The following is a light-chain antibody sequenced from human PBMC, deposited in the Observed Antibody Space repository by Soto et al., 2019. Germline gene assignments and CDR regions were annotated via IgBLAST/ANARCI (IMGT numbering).Light chain of an antibody. CDR3: QQYET. Sequence: EIVFTQSPGTLSLYPGESATLSCRASQSVTSSYVAWYQQKPGQAPRLLIYRASSRATGIPDRFSGSGSGTDFTLXISRLEPEDFAVYYCQQYETFGQGTKVDIK. J-gene: IGKJ1*01. CDR2: RAS. CDR1: QSVTSSY. V-gene: IGKV3-20*01.